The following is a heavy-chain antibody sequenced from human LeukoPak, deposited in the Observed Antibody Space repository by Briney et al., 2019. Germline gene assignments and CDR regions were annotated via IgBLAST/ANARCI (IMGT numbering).Heavy chain of an antibody. CDR2: INPSGGST. CDR3: ARGEDIVVVPAAEFDP. CDR1: GYTFTSYY. D-gene: IGHD2-2*01. V-gene: IGHV1-46*01. J-gene: IGHJ5*02. Sequence: ASVKVSRTASGYTFTSYYMHWVRQAPGQGLEWMGIINPSGGSTSYAQKFQGRVTMTRDTSTSTVYMELSSLRSEDTAVYYCARGEDIVVVPAAEFDPWGQGTLVTVSS.